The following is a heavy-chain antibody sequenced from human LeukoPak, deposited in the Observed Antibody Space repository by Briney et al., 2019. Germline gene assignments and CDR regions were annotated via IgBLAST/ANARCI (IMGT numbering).Heavy chain of an antibody. CDR3: ARGLDGYNYNY. CDR1: GGSISSSSYY. J-gene: IGHJ4*02. V-gene: IGHV4-39*07. CDR2: IYYSGST. D-gene: IGHD5-24*01. Sequence: RASETLSLTCTVSGGSISSSSYYWGWIRQPPGKGLEWIGSIYYSGSTYYNPSLKSRVTMSVDTSKNQFSLKLTSVTAADTAVYYCARGLDGYNYNYWGQGTLVTVSS.